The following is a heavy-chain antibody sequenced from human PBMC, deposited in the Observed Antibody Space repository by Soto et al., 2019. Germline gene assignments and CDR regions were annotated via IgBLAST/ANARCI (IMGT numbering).Heavy chain of an antibody. V-gene: IGHV4-34*01. CDR2: INHSGRV. Sequence: SWTWIRQSSGKGLEWIGDINHSGRVNYSPSLKSRVTISLDTSKNQFSLTLSAVTAADTAMYYCSTRAYDTNGYYRFDPWGQGTLVTVSS. CDR3: STRAYDTNGYYRFDP. D-gene: IGHD3-22*01. J-gene: IGHJ5*01. CDR1: S.